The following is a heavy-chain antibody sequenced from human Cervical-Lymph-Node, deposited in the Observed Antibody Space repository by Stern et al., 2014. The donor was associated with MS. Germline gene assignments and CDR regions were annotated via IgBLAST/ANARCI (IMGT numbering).Heavy chain of an antibody. CDR1: GFTFVDYA. Sequence: EVQLVESGGGLVQPGRSLRLSCAASGFTFVDYAMHWVRQAPGKGLECVSGISWTRGSIGYADSVKGRFTISRDNAKNSLYLQMNSLRAEDTALYYCAKGRGYILDYWGQGTLVTVSS. CDR2: ISWTRGSI. CDR3: AKGRGYILDY. J-gene: IGHJ4*02. V-gene: IGHV3-9*01. D-gene: IGHD5-18*01.